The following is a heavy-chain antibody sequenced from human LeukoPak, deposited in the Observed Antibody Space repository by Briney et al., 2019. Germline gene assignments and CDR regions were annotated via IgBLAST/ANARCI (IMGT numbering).Heavy chain of an antibody. CDR2: ISSHSGSA. Sequence: PSGTLSLTCAVSGGSISSSNWWTWVRQPPGKGLEWIGEISSHSGSANYNPSLMRRVTISVDKSKNQFSLRLTSVTAADTAVYYCAREPVEVVTAPPVFDPWGQGTLVTVSS. D-gene: IGHD2-21*02. J-gene: IGHJ5*02. CDR3: AREPVEVVTAPPVFDP. V-gene: IGHV4-4*02. CDR1: GGSISSSNW.